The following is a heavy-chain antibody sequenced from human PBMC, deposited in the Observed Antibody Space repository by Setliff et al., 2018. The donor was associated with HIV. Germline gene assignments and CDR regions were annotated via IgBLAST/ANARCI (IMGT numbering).Heavy chain of an antibody. Sequence: SETLSLTCTVSGASSIYFWGWIRQPPGKGLEWIGSVYYSGSTYYNPSLKSRVTISMDTSKNQFSLKLNSVTAADTAAYYCAKDRSGSYRTFDYWVPGILFTVSS. CDR1: GASSIYF. CDR3: AKDRSGSYRTFDY. J-gene: IGHJ4*02. CDR2: VYYSGST. D-gene: IGHD1-26*01. V-gene: IGHV4-39*07.